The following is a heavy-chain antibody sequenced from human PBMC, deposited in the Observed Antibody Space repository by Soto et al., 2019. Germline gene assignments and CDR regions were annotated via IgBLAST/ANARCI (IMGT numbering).Heavy chain of an antibody. CDR3: ARLRVTPHYFDY. CDR2: IYYSGTT. CDR1: GGSISSGGYY. J-gene: IGHJ4*02. V-gene: IGHV4-31*03. Sequence: PSETLSLTCTVSGGSISSGGYYWSWIRQHPGKGLEWIGYIYYSGTTYYNPSLKSRVTISVDTSKNQFSLKLSSVSAADTALYYCARLRVTPHYFDYWGQGTLVT. D-gene: IGHD4-4*01.